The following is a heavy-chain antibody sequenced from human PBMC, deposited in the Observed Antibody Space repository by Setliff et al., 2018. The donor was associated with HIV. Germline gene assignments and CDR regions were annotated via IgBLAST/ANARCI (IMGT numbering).Heavy chain of an antibody. CDR1: GLTFSEAW. Sequence: GGSLRLSCVASGLTFSEAWMSWVRQAPGKGLEWIGRIKSKHDGGTIDYAVPVKGRFTISKDDSKDTLYLQMNNLKIEDSAVYYCRGVGSKYYSNYTDVWGTGTTVTVSS. V-gene: IGHV3-15*01. CDR2: IKSKHDGGTI. CDR3: RGVGSKYYSNYTDV. J-gene: IGHJ6*03. D-gene: IGHD1-26*01.